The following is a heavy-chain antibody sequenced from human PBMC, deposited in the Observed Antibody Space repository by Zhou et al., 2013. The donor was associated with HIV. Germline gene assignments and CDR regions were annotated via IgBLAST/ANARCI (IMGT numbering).Heavy chain of an antibody. J-gene: IGHJ4*02. CDR3: ARHAIEANVGYYFAN. CDR2: IIPVFGTT. Sequence: QVQLVQSGAEVRKPASSVRVSCKASGGTFNNYAFTWVRQAPGQGLEWMGRIIPVFGTTYYPQKFQGRVTITTDQSTSTAYMELSSLRSEDTAVYYCARHAIEANVGYYFANWGQGTLVTVSS. D-gene: IGHD1-1*01. V-gene: IGHV1-69*05. CDR1: GGTFNNYA.